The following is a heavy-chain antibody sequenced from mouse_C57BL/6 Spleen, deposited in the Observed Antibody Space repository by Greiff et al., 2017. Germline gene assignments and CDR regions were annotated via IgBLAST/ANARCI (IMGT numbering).Heavy chain of an antibody. V-gene: IGHV1-82*01. Sequence: VQLQQSGPELVKPGASVKISCKASGYAFSSSWMNWVKQRPGKGLEWIGRIYPGGGYTNYNGKFKGKATLTADKSSSTAYLQLSSLTSEDAAVYFGVLGLFAYWGKGTLVTVSA. CDR3: VLGLFAY. CDR2: IYPGGGYT. J-gene: IGHJ3*01. CDR1: GYAFSSSW. D-gene: IGHD4-1*01.